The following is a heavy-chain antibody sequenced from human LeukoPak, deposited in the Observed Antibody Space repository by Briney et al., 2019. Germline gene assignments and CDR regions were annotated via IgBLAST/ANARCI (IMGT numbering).Heavy chain of an antibody. CDR1: GFTFSSYE. D-gene: IGHD6-13*01. V-gene: IGHV3-48*03. J-gene: IGHJ4*02. CDR2: ISGSGNTV. Sequence: GGSLRLSCAASGFTFSSYEMNWVRQAPGKGLEWVSYISGSGNTVYYADSVKGRLTISRDNAKNSLYLQMNSLRAEDTAVYYCARDGEAAGGTSIWDYWGQGTLVTVSS. CDR3: ARDGEAAGGTSIWDY.